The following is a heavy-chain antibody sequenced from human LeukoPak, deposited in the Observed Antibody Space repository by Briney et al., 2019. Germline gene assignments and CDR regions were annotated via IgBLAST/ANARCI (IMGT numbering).Heavy chain of an antibody. D-gene: IGHD3-10*01. V-gene: IGHV4-34*01. J-gene: IGHJ6*04. CDR1: GGSFSGYY. CDR3: AREKLWFGELLYEEMDV. Sequence: PSETLSLTCAVNGGSFSGYYWSWIRQPPGKGLEWIGEINHSGSTNYNPSLKSRVTISVDTSKNQFSLKLSSVTAADTAVYYCAREKLWFGELLYEEMDVWGKGTTVTVSS. CDR2: INHSGST.